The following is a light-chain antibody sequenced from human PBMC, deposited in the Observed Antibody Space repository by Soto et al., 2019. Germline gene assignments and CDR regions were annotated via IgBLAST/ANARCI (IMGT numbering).Light chain of an antibody. CDR2: KAS. CDR1: QRISRW. V-gene: IGKV1-5*03. J-gene: IGKJ4*01. Sequence: DIQMTQSPSTLSASVGDRVTISCRASQRISRWLAWYQQKPGKAPKLLIYKASSLESGVPSRFSGSGSGTEFTLTITSLQPDDFATYYCQHYDGYPLTFGGGTKVEIK. CDR3: QHYDGYPLT.